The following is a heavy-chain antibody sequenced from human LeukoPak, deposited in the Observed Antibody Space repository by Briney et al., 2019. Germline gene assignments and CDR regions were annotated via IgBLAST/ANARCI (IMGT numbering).Heavy chain of an antibody. V-gene: IGHV3-7*01. CDR3: ARDGRGSRGYDQYGMDV. CDR2: IKQDGSEK. Sequence: GGSLRLSCAASGFTFSSYWMSWVRQAPGKGLEWVANIKQDGSEKYYVDSVKGRFTISRDNAKNSLYLQMNSLRAEDTAVYYCARDGRGSRGYDQYGMDVWGQGTTVTVSS. J-gene: IGHJ6*02. D-gene: IGHD5-12*01. CDR1: GFTFSSYW.